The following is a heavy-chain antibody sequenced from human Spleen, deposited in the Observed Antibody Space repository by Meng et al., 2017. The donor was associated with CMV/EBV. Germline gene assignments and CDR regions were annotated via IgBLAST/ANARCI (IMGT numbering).Heavy chain of an antibody. CDR3: ARGRLGHVILRGVLYFES. D-gene: IGHD3-10*01. J-gene: IGHJ4*02. V-gene: IGHV3-53*01. CDR2: MYSGGST. CDR1: GFTVSSNY. Sequence: GESLKISCAASGFTVSSNYMSWVRQAPGKGLEWVSVMYSGGSTYYADSVKGRFTISRDNSKNTLYLQMNSLRAEDTAVYYCARGRLGHVILRGVLYFESWGQGTLVTVSS.